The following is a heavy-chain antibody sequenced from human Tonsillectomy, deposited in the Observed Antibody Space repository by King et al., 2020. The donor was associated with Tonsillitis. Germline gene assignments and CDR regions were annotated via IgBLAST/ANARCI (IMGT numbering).Heavy chain of an antibody. CDR2: KNHDGSAK. J-gene: IGHJ4*02. Sequence: VQLVESGGGLVQPGGSLRLSCAVSGFTFSSSWMSWVRQAPGKGLEWVANKNHDGSAKYYVDSVKGRFTISRDHAKNSLYLQMNSLRAEDTAVYYCAKDSYSKADYWGQGPLVTVSS. V-gene: IGHV3-7*01. D-gene: IGHD1-26*01. CDR1: GFTFSSSW. CDR3: AKDSYSKADY.